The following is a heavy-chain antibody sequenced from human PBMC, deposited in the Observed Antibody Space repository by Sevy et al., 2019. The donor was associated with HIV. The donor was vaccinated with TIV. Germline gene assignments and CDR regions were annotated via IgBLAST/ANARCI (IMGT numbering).Heavy chain of an antibody. D-gene: IGHD2-2*01. CDR1: GYTFTSYG. V-gene: IGHV1-18*01. CDR2: ISAYNGNT. Sequence: ASVKVSCKASGYTFTSYGISWVRQAPGQGLEWMGWISAYNGNTNYAQKLQGRVTMTTDTSTSTAYMELRSLRSDDTDVYYCARIAYCSSTSCYLNYYYYYYYMDVWGKGTTVTVSS. CDR3: ARIAYCSSTSCYLNYYYYYYYMDV. J-gene: IGHJ6*03.